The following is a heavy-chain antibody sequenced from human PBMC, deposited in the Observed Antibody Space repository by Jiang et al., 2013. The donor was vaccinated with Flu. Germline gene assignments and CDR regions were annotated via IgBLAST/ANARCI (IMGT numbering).Heavy chain of an antibody. V-gene: IGHV4-59*01. D-gene: IGHD3-10*01. CDR1: DISISDSY. CDR2: MYENGRT. CDR3: ARDSGSWSFDF. J-gene: IGHJ2*01. Sequence: VSDISISDSYWGWIRQPPGKGLEWIGHMYENGRTNYNPSLKSRVTISADTSTNQILLRLTSLTAADTAVYYCARDSGSWSFDFWGRGSLVTVSS.